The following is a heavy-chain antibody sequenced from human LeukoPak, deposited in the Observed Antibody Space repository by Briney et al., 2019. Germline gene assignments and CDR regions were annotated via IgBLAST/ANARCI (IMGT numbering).Heavy chain of an antibody. CDR3: ARHSETCSGGSCFLDYFDY. J-gene: IGHJ4*02. CDR2: NYYSGST. Sequence: SETLSLTCTVSGGSISNYYWSWIRQPPGKGLEWIGYNYYSGSTNYNPSLKSRLTISVDTPKNHFSLRLTSVTAADTAVYYCARHSETCSGGSCFLDYFDYWGQGTLVTVSS. D-gene: IGHD2-15*01. V-gene: IGHV4-59*08. CDR1: GGSISNYY.